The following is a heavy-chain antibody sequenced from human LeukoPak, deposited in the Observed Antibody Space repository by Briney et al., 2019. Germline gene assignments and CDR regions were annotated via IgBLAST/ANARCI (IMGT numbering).Heavy chain of an antibody. CDR1: GFTFNYYD. Sequence: GGSLRLSCAVSGFTFNYYDMHWVRQAPGKRLEWVSAIRTTGDTHYPDSVKGRFAMSREDAKNSVHLQMNTMRAGDTAVYYCARGVSYYYDNSGHPGWYFDLWGRGTLVTVSS. V-gene: IGHV3-13*01. J-gene: IGHJ2*01. D-gene: IGHD3-22*01. CDR3: ARGVSYYYDNSGHPGWYFDL. CDR2: IRTTGDT.